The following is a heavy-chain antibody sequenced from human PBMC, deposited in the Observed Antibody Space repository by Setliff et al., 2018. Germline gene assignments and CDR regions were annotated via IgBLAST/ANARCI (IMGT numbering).Heavy chain of an antibody. CDR1: GGSISSGSYY. D-gene: IGHD3-10*01. J-gene: IGHJ4*02. CDR3: ARDDYYGSGSPLDF. V-gene: IGHV4-61*09. CDR2: IYTSGST. Sequence: SETLSLTCTVSGGSISSGSYYWSWIRQPAGSGLEWIGHIYTSGSTNYNPSLKSRVTISVDTSKNQFSLKLNSVTAADTAVYYCARDDYYGSGSPLDFRGQGTVVTVSS.